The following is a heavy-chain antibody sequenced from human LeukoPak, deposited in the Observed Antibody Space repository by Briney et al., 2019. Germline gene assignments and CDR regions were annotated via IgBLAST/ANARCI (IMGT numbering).Heavy chain of an antibody. J-gene: IGHJ1*01. CDR3: ASSTAAAGTQYFQH. CDR1: GGTFSSYA. V-gene: IGHV1-69*05. Sequence: ASVKVSCKASGGTFSSYAISWVRQAHGQGLEWMGGIIPIFGTANYAQKFQGRVTITTDESTSTAYMELSSLRSEDTAVYYCASSTAAAGTQYFQHWGQGTLVTVSS. CDR2: IIPIFGTA. D-gene: IGHD6-13*01.